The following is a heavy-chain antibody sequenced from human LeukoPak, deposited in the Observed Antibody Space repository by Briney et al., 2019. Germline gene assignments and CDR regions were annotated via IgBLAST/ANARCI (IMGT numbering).Heavy chain of an antibody. Sequence: SETLSLTCAVYGGSFSGCYWSWIRQPPGKGLEWIGYMHDSGSSNYNPSLKRRVTISLDTSKNQFSLNLRSVNAADTAVYYCAGDRDSSSWSFYWGQGTLATVSS. CDR2: MHDSGSS. CDR1: GGSFSGCY. V-gene: IGHV4-34*11. J-gene: IGHJ4*02. CDR3: AGDRDSSSWSFY. D-gene: IGHD6-6*01.